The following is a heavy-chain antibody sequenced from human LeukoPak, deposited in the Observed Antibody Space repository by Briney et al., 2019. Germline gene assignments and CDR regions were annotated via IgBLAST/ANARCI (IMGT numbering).Heavy chain of an antibody. CDR1: GFTFRSFG. CDR2: TSYDGGSD. V-gene: IGHV3-33*01. Sequence: PGGSLRLSCAASGFTFRSFGMHWVRQAPGKGLEWVAVTSYDGGSDYYADSVKGRFTISRDNSKNALYLQMNSLRAEDTAVYYCARDLGWRSGYYSDYWGQGTLVTVSS. CDR3: ARDLGWRSGYYSDY. J-gene: IGHJ4*02. D-gene: IGHD3-22*01.